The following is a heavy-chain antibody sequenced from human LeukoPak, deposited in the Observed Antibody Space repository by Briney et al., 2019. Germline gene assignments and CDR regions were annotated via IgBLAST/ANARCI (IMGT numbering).Heavy chain of an antibody. V-gene: IGHV4-59*08. D-gene: IGHD3-10*01. CDR3: ARRTKWFGYWFDP. J-gene: IGHJ5*02. CDR1: GGSIISYY. CDR2: IHYSGST. Sequence: PSETLSLTCTVSGGSIISYYWSWIRQPPGKGLEWIGYIHYSGSTNYNPSLKSRVAISVDTSKNQFSLKLSSVTAADTAVYYCARRTKWFGYWFDPWGQGTLVTVSS.